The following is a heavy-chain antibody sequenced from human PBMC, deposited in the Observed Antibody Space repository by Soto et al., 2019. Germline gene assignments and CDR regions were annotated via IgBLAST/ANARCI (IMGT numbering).Heavy chain of an antibody. D-gene: IGHD1-7*01. CDR1: GGSISSYY. J-gene: IGHJ4*02. CDR2: IYYSGST. Sequence: SETLSLTCTVSGGSISSYYRSWIRQPPGKGLEWIGYIYYSGSTNYNPSLKSRVTISVDTSKNQFSLKLSSVTAADTAVYYCARQYNWNYYFDYWGQGTLVTVSS. V-gene: IGHV4-59*08. CDR3: ARQYNWNYYFDY.